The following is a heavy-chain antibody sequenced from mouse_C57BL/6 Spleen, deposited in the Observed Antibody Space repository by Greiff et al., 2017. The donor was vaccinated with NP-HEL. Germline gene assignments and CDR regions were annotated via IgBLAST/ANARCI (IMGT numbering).Heavy chain of an antibody. CDR2: IDPENGDT. V-gene: IGHV14-4*01. CDR3: TTGSTMVPYFDY. Sequence: EVQLQQSGAELVRPGASVKLSCTASGFNIKDDYMHWVKQRPEQGLEWIGWIDPENGDTEYASKFQGKANITADTSSNTAYLQLSSLTSEDTAVYYCTTGSTMVPYFDYWGQGTTLTVSS. CDR1: GFNIKDDY. D-gene: IGHD2-1*01. J-gene: IGHJ2*01.